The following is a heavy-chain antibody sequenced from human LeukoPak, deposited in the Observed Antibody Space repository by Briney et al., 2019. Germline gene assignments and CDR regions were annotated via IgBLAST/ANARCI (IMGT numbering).Heavy chain of an antibody. CDR2: IKSKTYGDTT. J-gene: IGHJ4*02. CDR1: GFTFSSYA. D-gene: IGHD1-7*01. Sequence: PGGSLRLSCAASGFTFSSYAMSWVRQAPGKGLEWVGRIKSKTYGDTTDYAALVKGRFTISRDDSENTMYLQMNSLKIDDTAVYFCATVRLGGELRGEFDSWGQGTLVTVSS. V-gene: IGHV3-15*01. CDR3: ATVRLGGELRGEFDS.